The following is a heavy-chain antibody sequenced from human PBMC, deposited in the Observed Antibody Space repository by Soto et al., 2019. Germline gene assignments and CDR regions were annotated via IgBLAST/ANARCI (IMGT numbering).Heavy chain of an antibody. J-gene: IGHJ3*02. D-gene: IGHD3-22*01. CDR3: ANCWGTYYYDSSGYGDDFDI. CDR2: ISGSGGST. CDR1: GFTFSSYA. V-gene: IGHV3-23*01. Sequence: EVQLLASGGALVQSGVSLSLSCAASGFTFSSYAMSWVRQAPGTLLVWVSAISGSGGSTFYADAVKARFTISRDNSKSTHSLQMNSMRGEDTAVYYWANCWGTYYYDSSGYGDDFDIGGKGTMVTVPS.